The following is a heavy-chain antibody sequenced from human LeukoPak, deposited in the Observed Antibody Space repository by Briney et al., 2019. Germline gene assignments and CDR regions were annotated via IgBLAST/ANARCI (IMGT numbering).Heavy chain of an antibody. Sequence: GSLRLSCAASGLTVSSNCMSWIRQPPGKGLDWIGSIYCGSTYYNPSLESRVTISVDTSKNQFSLKLSSVTAADTAVYYCARGSDSRNTFFYFDSWGQGTHVTVSS. D-gene: IGHD1-26*01. V-gene: IGHV4-39*07. CDR3: ARGSDSRNTFFYFDS. J-gene: IGHJ4*02. CDR1: GLTVSSNC. CDR2: IYCGST.